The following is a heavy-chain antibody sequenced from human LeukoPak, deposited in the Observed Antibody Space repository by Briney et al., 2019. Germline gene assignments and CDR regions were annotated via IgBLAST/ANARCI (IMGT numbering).Heavy chain of an antibody. CDR3: ARGFTCIGCYSGYYFDY. D-gene: IGHD2-15*01. CDR1: GFTFSSYW. V-gene: IGHV3-21*01. Sequence: GGSLRLSCAASGFTFSSYWMHWVRQAPGKGLVWVSSISSSSYIYYADSVKGRFTISRDNAKNSLYLQMNSLRAEDTAVYYCARGFTCIGCYSGYYFDYWGQGTLVTVSS. J-gene: IGHJ4*02. CDR2: ISSSSYI.